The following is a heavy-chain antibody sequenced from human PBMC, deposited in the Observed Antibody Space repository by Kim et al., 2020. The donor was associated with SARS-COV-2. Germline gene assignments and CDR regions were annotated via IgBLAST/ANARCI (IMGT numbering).Heavy chain of an antibody. Sequence: GGSLRLSCAVSGIPFSNAWMNWVRQAPGRGLEWVGRIKSLSDGGTSDYAAPVKGRFTISRDDSKNTLYLQMNSLKSEDAGVYYCTTVSMRWGQGTVVTVS. CDR2: IKSLSDGGTS. CDR1: GIPFSNAW. CDR3: TTVSMR. V-gene: IGHV3-15*01. J-gene: IGHJ4*02. D-gene: IGHD2-2*01.